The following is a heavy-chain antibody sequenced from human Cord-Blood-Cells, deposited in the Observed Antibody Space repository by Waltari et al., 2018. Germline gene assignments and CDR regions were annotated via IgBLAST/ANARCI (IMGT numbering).Heavy chain of an antibody. Sequence: QVQLVESGGGVVQPGRSLRLSCAASGFTFSSYGMHWVRQAPGKGLEWVAVISYDGSNKYYADSVKGRFTISRDNSKNTLYLQMNSLRAEDTAVYYCAKDLYAFDIWGQGTMVTVSS. V-gene: IGHV3-30*18. CDR1: GFTFSSYG. CDR2: ISYDGSNK. J-gene: IGHJ3*02. CDR3: AKDLYAFDI.